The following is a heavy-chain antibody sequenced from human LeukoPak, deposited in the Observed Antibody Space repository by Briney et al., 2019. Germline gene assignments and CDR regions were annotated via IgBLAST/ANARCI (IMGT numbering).Heavy chain of an antibody. Sequence: ASVKVSCKASGYTFTSYAMNWVRQAPGQGLEWMGGIIPIFGTANYAQKFQGRVTITADESTSTAYMELSSLRSEDTAVYYCARDLGYSSSFSFDYWGQGTLVTVSS. D-gene: IGHD6-6*01. CDR2: IIPIFGTA. CDR3: ARDLGYSSSFSFDY. V-gene: IGHV1-69*13. J-gene: IGHJ4*02. CDR1: GYTFTSYA.